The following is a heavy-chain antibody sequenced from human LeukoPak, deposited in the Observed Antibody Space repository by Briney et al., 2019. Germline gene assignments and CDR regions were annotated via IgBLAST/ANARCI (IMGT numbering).Heavy chain of an antibody. CDR2: IYYSGST. CDR1: GGSISSSSYY. D-gene: IGHD1-26*01. V-gene: IGHV4-39*07. Sequence: SETLSLTCTVSGGSISSSSYYWGWIRQPPGKGLEWIGSIYYSGSTNYNPSLKSRVTISVDTSKNQFSLKLSSVTAADTAVYYCARVQRRGSYPFDYWGQGTLVTVSS. J-gene: IGHJ4*02. CDR3: ARVQRRGSYPFDY.